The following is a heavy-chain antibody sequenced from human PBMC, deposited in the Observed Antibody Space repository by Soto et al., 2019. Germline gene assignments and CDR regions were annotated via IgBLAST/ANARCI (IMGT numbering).Heavy chain of an antibody. V-gene: IGHV3-23*01. J-gene: IGHJ6*02. CDR3: VTVRRGLFSYGRDR. CDR2: ISGSGGST. CDR1: GFSFSSYA. D-gene: IGHD3-10*01. Sequence: PGGSLRRSCVASGFSFSSYAMSWVRQSPGKGLEWVSAISGSGGSTYYAGSVKGRFTISRDNSKNTLYLQMNSLRAAHTAVYDSVTVRRGLFSYGRDRSRQGTT.